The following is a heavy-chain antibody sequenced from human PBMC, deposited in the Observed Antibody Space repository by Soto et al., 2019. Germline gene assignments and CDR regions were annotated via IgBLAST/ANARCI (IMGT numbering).Heavy chain of an antibody. CDR3: ARELQSSTEGH. D-gene: IGHD3-10*01. J-gene: IGHJ4*02. CDR2: ISFVPNSM. CDR1: GLIFSGHS. Sequence: PGGSLRLSCVASGLIFSGHSFSWVRQAPGKGLEWVSSISFVPNSMYYADSVKGRFTISRDNAKNTMFLEMDSLRVEDTAVYFCARELQSSTEGHWGKGTLVTVSS. V-gene: IGHV3-21*06.